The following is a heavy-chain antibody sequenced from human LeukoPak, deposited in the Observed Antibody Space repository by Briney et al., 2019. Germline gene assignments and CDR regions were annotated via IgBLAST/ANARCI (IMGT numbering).Heavy chain of an antibody. Sequence: SETLSLTCAVSDGSISSTTYYGGWIRQPPGKGLEWIGSIYYSGSTYYNPSLKSRVTISVDTSKNQFSLRLSSVTAADTAVYYCARGVVGAYFGYWGQGTLVTVSS. D-gene: IGHD2-15*01. J-gene: IGHJ4*02. V-gene: IGHV4-39*01. CDR3: ARGVVGAYFGY. CDR1: DGSISSTTYY. CDR2: IYYSGST.